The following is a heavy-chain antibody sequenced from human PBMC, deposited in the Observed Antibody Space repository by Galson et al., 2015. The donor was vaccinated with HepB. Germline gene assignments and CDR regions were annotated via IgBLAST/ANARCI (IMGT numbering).Heavy chain of an antibody. CDR1: GFTFGDHG. V-gene: IGHV3-33*01. CDR2: IWYDGTKK. D-gene: IGHD5-24*01. CDR3: ARFTDGYNLDY. J-gene: IGHJ4*02. Sequence: SLRLSCAGSGFTFGDHGMHWVRQAPGKGLEWVAVIWYDGTKKYYPDSVKGRFTIARDNSKNTVYLQVNRLTVEDTAVYYCARFTDGYNLDYWGQGTLVAVSS.